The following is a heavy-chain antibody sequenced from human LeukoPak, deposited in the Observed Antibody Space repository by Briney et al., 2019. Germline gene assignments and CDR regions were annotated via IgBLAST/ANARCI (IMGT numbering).Heavy chain of an antibody. CDR3: ATPTYWSMVEHDAFYI. Sequence: GASVKVSCKASGYTFTGYYMHWVRQAPGQGLEWMGWINPNSGGTNYAQKFQGRVTMTRDTSISTAYMELSRLRSDDTAVYYCATPTYWSMVEHDAFYIWGEGTMVSVPS. CDR1: GYTFTGYY. CDR2: INPNSGGT. J-gene: IGHJ3*02. V-gene: IGHV1-2*02. D-gene: IGHD4/OR15-4a*01.